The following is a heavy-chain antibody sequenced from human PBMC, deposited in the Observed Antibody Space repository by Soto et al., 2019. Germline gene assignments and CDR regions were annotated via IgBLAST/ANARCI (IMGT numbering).Heavy chain of an antibody. CDR3: GRGVGIAAVPSCFGA. D-gene: IGHD6-6*01. V-gene: IGHV6-1*01. CDR2: TYYRSKWYN. CDR1: GDSVSSNSAA. J-gene: IGHJ5*02. Sequence: PSQTLSLTCAISGDSVSSNSAAWNRIRQSPSRGLEWLGRTYYRSKWYNDYAVSVKSRITINPDTSKHQFSLQLHSVTPEDTTGYHCGRGVGIAAVPSCFGAWGQRARVTVCS.